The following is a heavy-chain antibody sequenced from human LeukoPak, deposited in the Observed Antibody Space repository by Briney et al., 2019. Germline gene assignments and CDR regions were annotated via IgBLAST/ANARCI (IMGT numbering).Heavy chain of an antibody. J-gene: IGHJ3*01. D-gene: IGHD2-21*02. CDR1: GGSISSYH. CDR3: ARGRQDVVVTAVDAFDL. Sequence: SETLSLTCTFSGGSISSYHWIWILQPPGKRPEWIGYIYYSRSTNYNPSLKNRVTISIDTSKIQISLKLSSVTAADTAVYYCARGRQDVVVTAVDAFDLWGQGTMVTVSS. CDR2: IYYSRST. V-gene: IGHV4-59*01.